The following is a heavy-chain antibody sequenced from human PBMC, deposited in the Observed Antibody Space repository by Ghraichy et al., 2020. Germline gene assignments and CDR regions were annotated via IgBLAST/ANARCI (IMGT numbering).Heavy chain of an antibody. CDR1: GFTFSSYA. J-gene: IGHJ4*02. V-gene: IGHV3-23*01. CDR3: AIPQTTSTSRFDY. D-gene: IGHD1-7*01. CDR2: ISASGGST. Sequence: GGSLRLSCAASGFTFSSYAMSWVRQAPGKGLEWVSTISASGGSTYYADSVKGRFTISRDNSKSALYLQMSSLRAEDTAIFYCAIPQTTSTSRFDYWGQGTLVTVSP.